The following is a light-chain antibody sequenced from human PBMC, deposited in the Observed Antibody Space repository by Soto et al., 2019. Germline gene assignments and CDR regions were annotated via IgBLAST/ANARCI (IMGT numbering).Light chain of an antibody. CDR3: SSYTSTGSHV. J-gene: IGLJ1*01. V-gene: IGLV2-14*01. Sequence: QSALTQPASVSGSPGQSITISCTGTSSDVGGYNYVSWYQQHPGKAPKLMIYEVSNRPSGVSNRFSGSKSGNTASLTISGLQAEDEADYYCSSYTSTGSHVFGNGTKLTVL. CDR1: SSDVGGYNY. CDR2: EVS.